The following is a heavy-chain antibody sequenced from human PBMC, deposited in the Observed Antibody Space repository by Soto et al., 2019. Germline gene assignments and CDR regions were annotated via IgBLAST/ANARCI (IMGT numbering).Heavy chain of an antibody. J-gene: IGHJ4*02. CDR3: ARDAFDYDATGYHSDY. CDR1: GFTFSNYN. CDR2: ISSSGSTT. D-gene: IGHD3-22*01. Sequence: EVQLVESGGGLVQPGGSLRLSCGASGFTFSNYNMNWVRQAPGKGLEWVSYISSSGSTTYSADSVKGRFTISRDNAKDSLFLQMNSLRDEDTAVYYCARDAFDYDATGYHSDYWGQGTLVTVSS. V-gene: IGHV3-48*02.